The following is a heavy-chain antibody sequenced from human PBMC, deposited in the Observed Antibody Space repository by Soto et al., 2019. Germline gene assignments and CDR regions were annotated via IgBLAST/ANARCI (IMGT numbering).Heavy chain of an antibody. V-gene: IGHV4-31*03. CDR1: VGCISSGGYC. J-gene: IGHJ3*02. CDR2: IYYSGST. Sequence: SETLRFTCTFDVGCISSGGYCWRWIRQHRGKGLEWIGYIYYSGSTYYNRSLKSRVTISVDTSKNQFSLKLSSVTAADTAVYYCARERDGTTTGYDAFDIWGQGTMVTASS. D-gene: IGHD1-1*01. CDR3: ARERDGTTTGYDAFDI.